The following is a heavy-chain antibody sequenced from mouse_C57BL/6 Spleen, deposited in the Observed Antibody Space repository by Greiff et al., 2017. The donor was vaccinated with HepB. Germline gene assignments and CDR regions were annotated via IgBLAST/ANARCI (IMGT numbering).Heavy chain of an antibody. J-gene: IGHJ3*01. V-gene: IGHV1-74*01. CDR2: IHPSNSDT. CDR1: GYTFTSYW. Sequence: QVQLQQPGAALVKPGASVKVSCKASGYTFTSYWIHWVKQRPGQGLEWIGRIHPSNSDTNYNQKFKGKAPLTVDKSSSTAYLQLSSLTSEVSAVYYCAIPHFAYWGQGTLVTVSA. CDR3: AIPHFAY.